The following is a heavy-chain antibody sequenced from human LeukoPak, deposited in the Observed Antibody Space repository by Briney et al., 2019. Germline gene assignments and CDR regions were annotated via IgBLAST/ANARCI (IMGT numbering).Heavy chain of an antibody. V-gene: IGHV3-30*03. D-gene: IGHD3-10*01. CDR2: ISYDGSNK. CDR1: GFTVSSNY. Sequence: GGSLRLSCAASGFTVSSNYMSWVRQAPGKGLEWVAVISYDGSNKYYADSVKGRFTISRDNSKNTLYLQMNSLRAEDTAVYYCARDLQPGVDTFDIWGQGTMVTVSS. CDR3: ARDLQPGVDTFDI. J-gene: IGHJ3*02.